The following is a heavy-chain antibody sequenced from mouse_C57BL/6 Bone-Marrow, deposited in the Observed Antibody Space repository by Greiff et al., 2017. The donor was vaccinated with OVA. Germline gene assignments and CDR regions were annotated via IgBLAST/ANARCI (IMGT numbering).Heavy chain of an antibody. CDR1: GYTFTSYG. D-gene: IGHD1-1*01. V-gene: IGHV1-81*01. Sequence: VQRVESGAELARPGASVKLSCKASGYTFTSYGISWVKQRTGQGLEWIGEIYPRSGNTYYNEKFKGKATLTADKSSSTAYMELRSLTSEDSAVYFCARSHYGSSLDYWGQGTTLTVSS. CDR3: ARSHYGSSLDY. CDR2: IYPRSGNT. J-gene: IGHJ2*01.